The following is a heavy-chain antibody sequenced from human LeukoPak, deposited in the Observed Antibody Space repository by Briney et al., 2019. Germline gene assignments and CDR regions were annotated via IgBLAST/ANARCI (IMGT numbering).Heavy chain of an antibody. CDR3: ARHWNLLYYFDY. Sequence: SETLSLTCTVSGGSISSGGYYWSWIRQPPGKGLEWIGYIYYSGSTNYNPSLKSRVTISVDTSKNQFSLKLSSVTAADTAVYYCARHWNLLYYFDYWGHGTLVTVSS. J-gene: IGHJ4*01. D-gene: IGHD1-1*01. V-gene: IGHV4-61*08. CDR2: IYYSGST. CDR1: GGSISSGGYY.